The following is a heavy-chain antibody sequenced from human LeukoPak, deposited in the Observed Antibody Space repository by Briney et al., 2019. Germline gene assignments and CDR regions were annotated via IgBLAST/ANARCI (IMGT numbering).Heavy chain of an antibody. CDR1: GFSFTTYW. V-gene: IGHV3-7*03. D-gene: IGHD4-23*01. Sequence: GGSLRLSCAASGFSFTTYWMGWVRQAPGKGLEWVANINQDESSQYYVDAVRGRFTISRDNAKNSLNLQMNSLRAEDTAVYYCAKWSSVVTRLLDYWGQGTLVTVSS. J-gene: IGHJ4*02. CDR3: AKWSSVVTRLLDY. CDR2: INQDESSQ.